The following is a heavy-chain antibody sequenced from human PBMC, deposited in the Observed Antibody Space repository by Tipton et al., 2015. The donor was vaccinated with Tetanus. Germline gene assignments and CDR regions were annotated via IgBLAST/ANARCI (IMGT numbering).Heavy chain of an antibody. D-gene: IGHD3-10*01. Sequence: SLRLSCAASGFSFSSYGMHWVRQAPGKGLEWVAIIWNDGSNKYYADSVKGRFTTSRDNSKNTLYLQMSSLRDEDTAVYYCARDHTFTISQSRGGLDSWGQGTLVTVSA. CDR1: GFSFSSYG. CDR3: ARDHTFTISQSRGGLDS. J-gene: IGHJ4*02. V-gene: IGHV3-33*01. CDR2: IWNDGSNK.